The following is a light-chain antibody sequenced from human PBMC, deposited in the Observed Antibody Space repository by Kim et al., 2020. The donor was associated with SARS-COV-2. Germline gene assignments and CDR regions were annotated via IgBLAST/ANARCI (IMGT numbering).Light chain of an antibody. CDR1: SSNIGRNY. CDR2: RSN. CDR3: AAWDNSLSGWV. V-gene: IGLV1-47*01. J-gene: IGLJ3*02. Sequence: QSVLTQPPSASGTPGQRVTISCSGSSSNIGRNYVYWYQQFPGTAPKLLIYRSNERPSGVPDRVSGSKSGTSASLAISGLRSEDEADYYCAAWDNSLSGWVFGGGTQLTVL.